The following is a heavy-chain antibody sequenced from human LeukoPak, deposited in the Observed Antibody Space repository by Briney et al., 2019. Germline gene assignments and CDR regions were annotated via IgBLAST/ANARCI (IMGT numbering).Heavy chain of an antibody. D-gene: IGHD2-21*02. Sequence: ASVTVSFKASGYTFTSYYMAWVRQSPGQGLEWMGIINPSGGSTSYAQKFQGRVTMTRDTSTSTVYMELSSLRSEDTAVYYCARENCGGDYYSIYYYYGMDVGGQGTTVTVSS. J-gene: IGHJ6*02. CDR1: GYTFTSYY. CDR3: ARENCGGDYYSIYYYYGMDV. V-gene: IGHV1-46*01. CDR2: INPSGGST.